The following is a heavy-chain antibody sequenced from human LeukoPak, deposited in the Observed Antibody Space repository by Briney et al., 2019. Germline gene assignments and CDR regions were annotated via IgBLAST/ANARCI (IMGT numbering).Heavy chain of an antibody. CDR1: GFTFSNYS. CDR2: ISSSSSYI. CDR3: ARLVDTAMDLPFDP. D-gene: IGHD5-18*01. J-gene: IGHJ5*02. Sequence: GGSLRLSCAASGFTFSNYSMNWVRQAPGKGLEWVSSISSSSSYIYYADSVKGRFTISRDNAKNSLYLQMNSLRAEDAAVYYCARLVDTAMDLPFDPWGQGTLVTVSS. V-gene: IGHV3-21*01.